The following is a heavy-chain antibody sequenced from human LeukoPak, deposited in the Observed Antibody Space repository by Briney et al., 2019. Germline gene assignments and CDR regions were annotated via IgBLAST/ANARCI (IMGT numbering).Heavy chain of an antibody. V-gene: IGHV3-23*01. D-gene: IGHD3-3*01. CDR2: ISGSGGST. CDR3: AKEPGRYDFWSGFYYYYMDV. CDR1: GFTFSSHG. J-gene: IGHJ6*03. Sequence: GGSLRLSCAASGFTFSSHGMNWVRQAPGKGLEWVSGISGSGGSTYYADSVKGRFTISRDNSKNTLYLQMNSLRAEDTAVYYCAKEPGRYDFWSGFYYYYMDVWGKGTTVTVSS.